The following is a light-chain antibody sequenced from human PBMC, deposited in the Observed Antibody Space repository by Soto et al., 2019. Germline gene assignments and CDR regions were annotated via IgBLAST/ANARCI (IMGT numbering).Light chain of an antibody. J-gene: IGKJ1*01. V-gene: IGKV3-15*01. CDR2: GAS. CDR3: KQYNNWPPWT. Sequence: EIVMTQSPAPLSLSPWELASLSCRASQIVSSTFDWYHQQPGQAPRLLLYGASTRATGIPARFSGSGSGTEFTLTISSLQSEDFAVYYCKQYNNWPPWTFGQGTKVDIK. CDR1: QIVSST.